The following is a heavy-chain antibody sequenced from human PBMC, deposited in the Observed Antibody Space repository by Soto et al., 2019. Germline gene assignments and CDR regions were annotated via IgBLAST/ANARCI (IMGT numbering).Heavy chain of an antibody. Sequence: EASVKVSCKASGYTFTSYGISWVRQAPGQGLEWMGWISAYNGNTNYAQKLQGRVTMTTDTSTSTAYMELRSLRSDDTAVYYCAREYGSGSYYKIGYYYYGMDVWGQGTTVTVSS. J-gene: IGHJ6*02. D-gene: IGHD3-10*01. CDR3: AREYGSGSYYKIGYYYYGMDV. CDR1: GYTFTSYG. CDR2: ISAYNGNT. V-gene: IGHV1-18*01.